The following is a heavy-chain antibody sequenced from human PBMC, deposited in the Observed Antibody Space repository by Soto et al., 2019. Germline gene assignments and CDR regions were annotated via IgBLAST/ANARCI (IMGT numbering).Heavy chain of an antibody. Sequence: QVQLVQSGAEVKKPGASVKVSCKASGYTFTSYDINWVRQATGQGLEWMGWMNPNSGNTGYAQKFQGRVNMIRNTSISTAYMELSSLRSEDTAVYYCAREKQINGEYDYWGQGTMVNVSS. J-gene: IGHJ4*02. CDR1: GYTFTSYD. V-gene: IGHV1-8*01. D-gene: IGHD4-17*01. CDR3: AREKQINGEYDY. CDR2: MNPNSGNT.